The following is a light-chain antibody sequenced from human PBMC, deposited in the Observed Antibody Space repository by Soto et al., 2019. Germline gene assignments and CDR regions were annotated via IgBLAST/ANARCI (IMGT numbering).Light chain of an antibody. CDR3: CSYAHTSRV. J-gene: IGLJ3*02. CDR1: SGDIGAYNY. CDR2: DVN. V-gene: IGLV2-11*01. Sequence: QSALTQPRSVSGSPGQSVTFSCTGTSGDIGAYNYVSWYQFHPGKAPKMIIYDVNKRPSGVPDRFSGSKSGNTASLTISWLQVEDEADYYCCSYAHTSRVFGGGTKVTVL.